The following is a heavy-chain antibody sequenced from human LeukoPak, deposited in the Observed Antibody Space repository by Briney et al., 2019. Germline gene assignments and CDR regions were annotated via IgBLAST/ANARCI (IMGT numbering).Heavy chain of an antibody. CDR1: GYTFTGYY. V-gene: IGHV1-2*02. CDR3: ARDYHHYYGSGSPDY. J-gene: IGHJ4*02. Sequence: GASVKVSCKASGYTFTGYYMHWVRQAPGQGLEWMGWINPNSGGTNYAQKFQGRVTMTRDTSISTAYMELSRLRSDDTAVYYCARDYHHYYGSGSPDYWGQGTLVTVSS. CDR2: INPNSGGT. D-gene: IGHD3-10*01.